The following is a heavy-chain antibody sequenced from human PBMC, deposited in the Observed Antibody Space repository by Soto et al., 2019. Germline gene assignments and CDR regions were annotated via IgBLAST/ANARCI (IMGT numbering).Heavy chain of an antibody. V-gene: IGHV1-45*02. CDR3: ASGRYDASRYFHC. Sequence: QMQLVQSGAEVKKTGSSVKVSCKGSGNTFTYVYLHWVRQAPGQALEWMGWITPFNGNTKYAQKFRSRVNFTGDTSLNPAYMERSRLRSADTALFYCASGRYDASRYFHCWGQGTLVTVSS. J-gene: IGHJ4*02. CDR1: GNTFTYVY. D-gene: IGHD3-16*02. CDR2: ITPFNGNT.